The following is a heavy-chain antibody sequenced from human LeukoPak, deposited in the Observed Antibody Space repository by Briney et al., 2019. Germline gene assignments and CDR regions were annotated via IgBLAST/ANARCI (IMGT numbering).Heavy chain of an antibody. V-gene: IGHV4-59*01. CDR2: IYYSGSA. Sequence: SETLSLTCTVSGGSISSYQWSWIRQPPGKGLEWIGNIYYSGSANYNPSLQSRVTISVDTSKNQFSLKLSSVTAADTAVYYCACLTTAEAFDIWGQGTMVTVSS. CDR3: ACLTTAEAFDI. CDR1: GGSISSYQ. D-gene: IGHD3-22*01. J-gene: IGHJ3*02.